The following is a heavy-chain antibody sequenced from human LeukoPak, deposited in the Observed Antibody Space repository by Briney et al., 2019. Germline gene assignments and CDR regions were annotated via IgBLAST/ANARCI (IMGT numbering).Heavy chain of an antibody. CDR1: GYTFTGHY. J-gene: IGHJ4*02. D-gene: IGHD6-19*01. CDR3: ARAMYSSGWYPFDY. Sequence: ASVKVSCKASGYTFTGHYMHWVRQAPGQGLEWMGWINPNTGGTNYAQKFQGRVTMTRDTSISTAYMELSSLRSDDTAVYYCARAMYSSGWYPFDYWGQGTLVTVSS. V-gene: IGHV1-2*02. CDR2: INPNTGGT.